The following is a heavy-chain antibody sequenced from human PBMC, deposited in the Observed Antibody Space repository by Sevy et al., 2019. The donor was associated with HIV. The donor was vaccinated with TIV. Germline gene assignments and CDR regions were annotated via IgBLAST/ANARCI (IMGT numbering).Heavy chain of an antibody. CDR2: ISNKIGST. CDR3: ARGAVVIGTAATPVLDF. CDR1: NDSINSYY. D-gene: IGHD2-2*01. J-gene: IGHJ4*02. V-gene: IGHV4-59*08. Sequence: SETLSLTCSVSNDSINSYYWSWIRQPPGKGLEWIGYISNKIGSTSYNPSLTSRVTISVDTSKNHFSLKLTSLTAADTAIYYCARGAVVIGTAATPVLDFWGLGSLVTVSS.